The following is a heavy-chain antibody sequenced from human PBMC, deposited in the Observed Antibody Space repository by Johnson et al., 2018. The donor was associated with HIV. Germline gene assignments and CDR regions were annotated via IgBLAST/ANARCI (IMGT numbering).Heavy chain of an antibody. CDR2: TDNKGRNT. CDR1: GFTFSTYG. J-gene: IGHJ3*02. Sequence: QVQLVESGGGVVQPGGSLRLSCAASGFTFSTYGMHWVRQAPGEGLEYVSGTDNKGRNTYYADSVKGRFTISRDNSKNTLYLQMNSLRAEDTVLYYCARADGLVGDRAFDIWGQGTMVTVSS. D-gene: IGHD1-26*01. V-gene: IGHV3-64*04. CDR3: ARADGLVGDRAFDI.